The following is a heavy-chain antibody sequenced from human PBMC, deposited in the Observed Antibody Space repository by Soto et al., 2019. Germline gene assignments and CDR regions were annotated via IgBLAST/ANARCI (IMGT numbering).Heavy chain of an antibody. V-gene: IGHV4-4*02. CDR3: ARRYCSSTSCRIYYYYYYMDV. J-gene: IGHJ6*03. D-gene: IGHD2-2*01. CDR1: SGSISSSNW. Sequence: NLSETLSLTCAVPSGSISSSNWWSWVRQPPGKGLGWIGEIYHSGSTNYNPSLKSRVTISVDKSKNQFSLKLSSVTAADTAVYYCARRYCSSTSCRIYYYYYYMDVWGEGTTVTVSS. CDR2: IYHSGST.